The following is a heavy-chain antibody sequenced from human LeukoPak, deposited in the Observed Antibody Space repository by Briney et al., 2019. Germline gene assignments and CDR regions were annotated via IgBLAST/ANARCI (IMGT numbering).Heavy chain of an antibody. CDR2: IIPILGIA. CDR3: ARLVGGMATIGDYYFDY. CDR1: GGTFSSYA. Sequence: SVKVSCKASGGTFSSYAISWVRQAPGQGLEWMGRIIPILGIANHAQKFQGRVTITADKSTSTAYMELSSLRSEDTAVYYCARLVGGMATIGDYYFDYWGQGTLVTVSS. J-gene: IGHJ4*02. V-gene: IGHV1-69*04. D-gene: IGHD5-24*01.